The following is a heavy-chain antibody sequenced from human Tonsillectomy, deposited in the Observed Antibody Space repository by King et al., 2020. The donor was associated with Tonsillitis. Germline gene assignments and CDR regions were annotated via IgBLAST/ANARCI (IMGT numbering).Heavy chain of an antibody. CDR3: AAQYYDYVWGSGHY. Sequence: VQLVESGGGLIQPGGSLRLSCAASGFTVSSNYMSWVRQAPGKGLEWVSVIYSGGSTYYADSVKGRFTISRDNSKNTLYLQMNSLRAEDTAVYYCAAQYYDYVWGSGHYWGPGTLVTVSS. CDR2: IYSGGST. CDR1: GFTVSSNY. V-gene: IGHV3-53*01. J-gene: IGHJ4*02. D-gene: IGHD3-16*01.